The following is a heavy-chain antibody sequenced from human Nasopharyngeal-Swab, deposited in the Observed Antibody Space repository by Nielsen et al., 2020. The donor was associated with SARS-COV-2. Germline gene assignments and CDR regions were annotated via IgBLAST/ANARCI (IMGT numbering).Heavy chain of an antibody. Sequence: SETLSLICTVSGGSISSSSYYWGWIRQPPGKGLEWIGSIYYSGSTYYNPSLKSRVTISVDTSKNQFSLKLSSVTAADTAVYYCARQIGYCSGGSCYDYMDVWGKGTTVTVSS. CDR1: GGSISSSSYY. V-gene: IGHV4-39*01. D-gene: IGHD2-15*01. CDR3: ARQIGYCSGGSCYDYMDV. CDR2: IYYSGST. J-gene: IGHJ6*03.